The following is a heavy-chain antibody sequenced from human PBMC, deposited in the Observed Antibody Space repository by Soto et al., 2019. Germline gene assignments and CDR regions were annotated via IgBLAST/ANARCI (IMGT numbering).Heavy chain of an antibody. V-gene: IGHV1-18*01. D-gene: IGHD3-3*01. CDR1: GYTFTSYG. J-gene: IGHJ6*02. CDR2: ISAYNGNT. CDR3: ARVNYDFWSGYWMDV. Sequence: ASVKVSCKASGYTFTSYGISWVRQAPGQGLEWMGWISAYNGNTNYAQKLQGRVTMTTDTSTSTAYMELRSLRSDDTAVYYCARVNYDFWSGYWMDVWGQGTTVTVSS.